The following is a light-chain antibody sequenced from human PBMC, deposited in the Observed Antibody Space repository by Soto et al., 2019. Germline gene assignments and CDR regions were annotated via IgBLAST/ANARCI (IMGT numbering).Light chain of an antibody. CDR1: QAIRNT. Sequence: AIQMTQSPSSLSASVGDRVTITCRASQAIRNTLAWYQQEPGKAPKLLIYGASNLQSGVPSRFSGSGSGTDFTLTISSLQPEDFATYYCLQDDNYPLTFGGGTKVEIK. CDR2: GAS. V-gene: IGKV1-6*01. J-gene: IGKJ4*01. CDR3: LQDDNYPLT.